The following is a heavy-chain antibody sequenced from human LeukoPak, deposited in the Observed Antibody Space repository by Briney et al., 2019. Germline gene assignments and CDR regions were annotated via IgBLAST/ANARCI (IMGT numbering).Heavy chain of an antibody. Sequence: SETLSLTCTVSGYSINSGYYWAWIRQPPGMGLEWIAAVYHSGNTYYNPSLKSRLTISLDTSKNQFSLKLTSVTAADTAVYYCARFCGSGTFYSAIDNWGQGTLVTVSS. CDR3: ARFCGSGTFYSAIDN. CDR1: GYSINSGYY. J-gene: IGHJ4*02. V-gene: IGHV4-38-2*02. D-gene: IGHD3-10*01. CDR2: VYHSGNT.